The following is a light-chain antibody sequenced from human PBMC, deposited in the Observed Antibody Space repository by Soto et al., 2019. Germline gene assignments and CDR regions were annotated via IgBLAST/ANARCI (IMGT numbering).Light chain of an antibody. Sequence: QSVLTQPASVSGSPGQSITISCTGTSSDVGGYKYVSWYQHHPGKAPKLIIYEVSNRPSGVSARFSGSKSGNTASLTISDLQAEDEANYYCNSYTSTATVLFGGGTKLTVL. CDR1: SSDVGGYKY. CDR2: EVS. J-gene: IGLJ3*02. CDR3: NSYTSTATVL. V-gene: IGLV2-14*01.